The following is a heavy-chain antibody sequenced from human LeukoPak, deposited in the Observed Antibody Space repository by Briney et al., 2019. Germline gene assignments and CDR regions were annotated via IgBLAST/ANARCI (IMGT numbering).Heavy chain of an antibody. V-gene: IGHV4-38-2*02. CDR3: ARVGITMVRGVDHRYHYYYYYMDV. J-gene: IGHJ6*03. CDR1: GYSISSAYY. CDR2: IFHSGST. D-gene: IGHD3-10*01. Sequence: SETLSLTCTVSGYSISSAYYWGWIRQSPGKGLEWIGSIFHSGSTYYNPSLKSRVTMSVDTSKNQFSLKLSSVTAADTAVYYCARVGITMVRGVDHRYHYYYYYMDVWGKGTTVTISS.